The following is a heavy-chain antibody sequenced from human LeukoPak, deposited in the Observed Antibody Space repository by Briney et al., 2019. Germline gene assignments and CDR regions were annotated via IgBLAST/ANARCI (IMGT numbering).Heavy chain of an antibody. CDR2: INAGNGNT. D-gene: IGHD1-26*01. Sequence: GASVKVSCKASGYTFTSYAMHLVRQAPGQRLEWIGWINAGNGNTKYSQKFQGRVTITRDTSASTAYMELSSLRSEDTAVYSCAKVKVGLGEIAYFDYWGQGTLVSVSS. V-gene: IGHV1-3*01. CDR3: AKVKVGLGEIAYFDY. J-gene: IGHJ4*02. CDR1: GYTFTSYA.